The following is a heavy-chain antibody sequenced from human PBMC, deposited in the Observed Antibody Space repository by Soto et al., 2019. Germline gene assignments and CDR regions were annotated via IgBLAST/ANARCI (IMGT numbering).Heavy chain of an antibody. D-gene: IGHD2-21*02. CDR2: IYYSGIT. V-gene: IGHV4-59*08. CDR3: ARQRTSVVTQAYFDV. CDR1: GGSISSYY. J-gene: IGHJ4*02. Sequence: SETLSLTCTVSGGSISSYYWSWIREPPGKGLEWIGYIYYSGITNYSPPLKSRVTISVDTSKDQFSLKLKSVTAADTALYFCARQRTSVVTQAYFDVWGPGSLVTVSS.